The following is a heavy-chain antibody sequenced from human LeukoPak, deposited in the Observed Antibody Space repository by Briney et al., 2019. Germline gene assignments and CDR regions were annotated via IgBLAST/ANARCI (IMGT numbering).Heavy chain of an antibody. J-gene: IGHJ3*02. Sequence: PGGSLRLSGAASGLTFRSYTMNWVRQAPGKGLKWVSSISSSSSYIYYADSVKGRFTISRDNAKNSLYLQMNSLRAEDTAVYYCAREYCSGGSCYSDAFDIWGQGTMVTVSS. V-gene: IGHV3-21*01. CDR2: ISSSSSYI. CDR3: AREYCSGGSCYSDAFDI. CDR1: GLTFRSYT. D-gene: IGHD2-15*01.